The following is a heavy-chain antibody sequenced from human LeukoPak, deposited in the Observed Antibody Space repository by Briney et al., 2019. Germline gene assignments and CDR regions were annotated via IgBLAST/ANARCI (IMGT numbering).Heavy chain of an antibody. Sequence: PSETLSLTCTVSGYSISSGYYWGWIRQPPGKGLEWIGSIYHSGSTYYNPSLKSRVTISVDTSKNQFSLKLSSVTAADTAVYYCARDRGGLYGDLLQLFDYWGQGTLATVSS. D-gene: IGHD4-17*01. CDR1: GYSISSGYY. CDR3: ARDRGGLYGDLLQLFDY. V-gene: IGHV4-38-2*02. CDR2: IYHSGST. J-gene: IGHJ4*02.